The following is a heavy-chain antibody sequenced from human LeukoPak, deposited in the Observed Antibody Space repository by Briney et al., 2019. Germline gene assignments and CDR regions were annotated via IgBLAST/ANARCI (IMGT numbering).Heavy chain of an antibody. CDR3: ARAAGKGYYDSSGYPY. D-gene: IGHD3-22*01. CDR2: IIPIFGTA. V-gene: IGHV1-69*05. CDR1: GYTFTSYG. J-gene: IGHJ4*02. Sequence: SVKVSCKASGYTFTSYGISWVRQAPGQGLEWMGGIIPIFGTANYAQKFQGRVTITTDESTSTAYMEPSSLRSEDTAVYYCARAAGKGYYDSSGYPYWGQGTLVTVSS.